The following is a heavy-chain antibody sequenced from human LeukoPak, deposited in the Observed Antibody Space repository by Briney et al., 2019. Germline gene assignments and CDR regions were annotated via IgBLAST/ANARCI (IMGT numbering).Heavy chain of an antibody. CDR1: GGSISTRYYY. Sequence: SETLSLTCAVSGGSISTRYYYWGWIRQPPGKGLEWIGTIHDSGSAYYSPSLKSQVTMSVDTSNNQFSLKLSSVTAGDTAVYYCASLYFYGSGSFPNYWGQGILVTVST. V-gene: IGHV4-39*01. J-gene: IGHJ4*02. CDR3: ASLYFYGSGSFPNY. D-gene: IGHD3-10*01. CDR2: IHDSGSA.